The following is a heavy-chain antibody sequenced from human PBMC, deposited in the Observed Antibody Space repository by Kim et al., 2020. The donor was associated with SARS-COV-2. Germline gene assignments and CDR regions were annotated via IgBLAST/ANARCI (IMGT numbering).Heavy chain of an antibody. CDR3: ASLISPIAARPHNWFDP. V-gene: IGHV3-48*02. CDR2: ISSSSSTI. Sequence: GGSLRLSCAASGFTFSSYSMNWVRQAPGKGLEWVSYISSSSSTIYYADSVKGRFTISRDNAKNSLYLQMNSLRDEDTAVYYCASLISPIAARPHNWFDPWGQGTLVTVSS. CDR1: GFTFSSYS. J-gene: IGHJ5*02. D-gene: IGHD6-6*01.